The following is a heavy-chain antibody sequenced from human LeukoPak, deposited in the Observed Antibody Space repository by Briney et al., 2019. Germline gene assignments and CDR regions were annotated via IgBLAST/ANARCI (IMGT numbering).Heavy chain of an antibody. CDR1: GYSFTNYW. J-gene: IGHJ5*02. CDR3: ARHLADYYDSGGYPLDP. D-gene: IGHD3-22*01. CDR2: IYPGDSST. Sequence: GESLKISCPASGYSFTNYWIGWVRQMPGKGLEWMGIIYPGDSSTRYNPSFQGQVTISADKSITTAYLQWSSLKASDTAIYYCARHLADYYDSGGYPLDPWGQGTLVTVSS. V-gene: IGHV5-51*01.